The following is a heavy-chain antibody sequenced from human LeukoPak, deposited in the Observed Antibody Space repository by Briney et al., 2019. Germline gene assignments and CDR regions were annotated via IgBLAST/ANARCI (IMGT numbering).Heavy chain of an antibody. J-gene: IGHJ3*02. D-gene: IGHD6-13*01. CDR3: AXXPSSSWYKVAAFGI. V-gene: IGHV3-53*01. CDR1: GFTVSSNY. CDR2: IYSGGTT. Sequence: QPGGSLRLSCEASGFTVSSNYMSWVRQAPGKGLEWVSVIYSGGTTYYADSVKGRFTISRDNSKNTLYLQMNSLRAEDTAVYYCAXXPSSSWYKVAAFGIWGQGTMVTVSS.